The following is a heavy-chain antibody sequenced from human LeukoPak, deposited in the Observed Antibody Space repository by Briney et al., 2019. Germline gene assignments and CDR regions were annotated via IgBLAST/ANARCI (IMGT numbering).Heavy chain of an antibody. J-gene: IGHJ6*03. Sequence: SVKVSCKASGGTFSNYAISWVRQAPGQGLEWMGGIIPIFGTANYAQKFQGRVTITADESTSTAYMELSSLRSEDTAVYYCARESAGPDYYYYMDVWAKGPRSPSP. CDR2: IIPIFGTA. D-gene: IGHD1-14*01. V-gene: IGHV1-69*13. CDR1: GGTFSNYA. CDR3: ARESAGPDYYYYMDV.